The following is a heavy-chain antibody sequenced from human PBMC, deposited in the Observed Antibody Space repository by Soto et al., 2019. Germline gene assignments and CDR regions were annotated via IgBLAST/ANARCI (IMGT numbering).Heavy chain of an antibody. CDR3: ARDRSSSFDY. J-gene: IGHJ4*02. V-gene: IGHV3-33*01. Sequence: QVQLVESGGGVVQPGRSLRLSCAASGFTFSSYGMHWVRQAPGKGLEWVAVIWYDGSNKYYADSVKGRFTVSRDNSKNTLYLQMNSLRAEDTAVYYCARDRSSSFDYWGQGTLVTVSS. CDR2: IWYDGSNK. D-gene: IGHD6-6*01. CDR1: GFTFSSYG.